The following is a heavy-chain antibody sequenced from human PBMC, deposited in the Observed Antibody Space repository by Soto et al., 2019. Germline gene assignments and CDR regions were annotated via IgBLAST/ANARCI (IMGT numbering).Heavy chain of an antibody. CDR2: ISYDGSTK. Sequence: QVQLVESGGGVVQPGRSLRLSCAASGFTFSSYAMHWVRQAPGKGLEWVAVISYDGSTKYYADSGKGRFTISRDNSNNTLYLQRNSLRAEDTAVYYCARTGGLYSSSSNCYFDYWGQGILVTVSS. J-gene: IGHJ4*02. CDR1: GFTFSSYA. CDR3: ARTGGLYSSSSNCYFDY. V-gene: IGHV3-30-3*01. D-gene: IGHD6-6*01.